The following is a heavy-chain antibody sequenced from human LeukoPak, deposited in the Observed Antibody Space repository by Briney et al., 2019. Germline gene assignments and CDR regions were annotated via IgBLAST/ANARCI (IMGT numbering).Heavy chain of an antibody. V-gene: IGHV1-3*01. CDR2: INAGNGNT. CDR3: ARQGGGPYSGSPFDY. J-gene: IGHJ4*02. CDR1: GGTFTSYA. Sequence: GASVKVSCKASGGTFTSYAMHWVRQAPGQRLEWMGWINAGNGNTKYSQKFQGRVTITRDTSASTAYMELSSLRSEDTAVYYCARQGGGPYSGSPFDYWGQGTLVTVSS. D-gene: IGHD1-26*01.